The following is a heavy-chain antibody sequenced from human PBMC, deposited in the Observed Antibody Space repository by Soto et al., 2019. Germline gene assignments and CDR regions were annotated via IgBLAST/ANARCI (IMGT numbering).Heavy chain of an antibody. Sequence: GGSLRLSCGASGFTFDDYAMHWVRQAPGKGLEWVSGISWNSGSIGYADSVKGRFTISRGNAKNSLYLQMNSLRAEDTALYYCAKDRGYPPWGLDAFDIWGQGTMVTVSS. J-gene: IGHJ3*02. D-gene: IGHD3-22*01. CDR1: GFTFDDYA. CDR2: ISWNSGSI. V-gene: IGHV3-9*01. CDR3: AKDRGYPPWGLDAFDI.